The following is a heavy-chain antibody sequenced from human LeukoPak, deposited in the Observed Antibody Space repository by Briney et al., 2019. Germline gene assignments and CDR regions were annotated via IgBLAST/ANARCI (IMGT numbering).Heavy chain of an antibody. CDR1: GGSISSGSYY. Sequence: SETLSLTCTVSGGSISSGSYYWNWIRQPAGKGLEWIGEINHSGSTNYNPSLKSRVTISVDTSKNQFSLKLSSVTAADTAVYYCARELIADYYYMDVWGKGTTVTISS. J-gene: IGHJ6*03. CDR2: INHSGST. CDR3: ARELIADYYYMDV. D-gene: IGHD1-7*01. V-gene: IGHV4-61*10.